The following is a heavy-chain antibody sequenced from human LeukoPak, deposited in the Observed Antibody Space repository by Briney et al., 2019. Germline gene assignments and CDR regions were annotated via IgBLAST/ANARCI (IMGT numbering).Heavy chain of an antibody. J-gene: IGHJ5*02. V-gene: IGHV4-39*07. Sequence: SETLSLTCTVSGGSISSSSYYWGWIRQPPGKGLEWIGSIYYSGSTYYNPSLKSRVTISVDTSKNQFSLKLSSVTAADTAVYYCARDGYNWSHGGLDPWGQGTLVTVSS. CDR2: IYYSGST. CDR1: GGSISSSSYY. D-gene: IGHD1-20*01. CDR3: ARDGYNWSHGGLDP.